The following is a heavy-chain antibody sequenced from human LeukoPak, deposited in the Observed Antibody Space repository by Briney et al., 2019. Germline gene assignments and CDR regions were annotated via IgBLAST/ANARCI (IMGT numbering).Heavy chain of an antibody. V-gene: IGHV1-58*01. Sequence: ASVKVSCEASGFTFTSSAVQWVRQARGQRLEWIGWIVVGSGNTNYAQKFQERVTITRDMSTSTAYMELSSLRSEDTAVYYCAAWSPNRKVVPAAYYYYGMDVWGQGTTVTVSS. CDR3: AAWSPNRKVVPAAYYYYGMDV. D-gene: IGHD2-2*01. CDR1: GFTFTSSA. J-gene: IGHJ6*02. CDR2: IVVGSGNT.